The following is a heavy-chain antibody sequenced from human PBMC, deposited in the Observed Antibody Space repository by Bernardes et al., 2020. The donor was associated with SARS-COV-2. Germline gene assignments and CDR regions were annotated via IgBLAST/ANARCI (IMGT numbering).Heavy chain of an antibody. J-gene: IGHJ4*02. V-gene: IGHV3-72*01. CDR3: VAMIRGGGF. D-gene: IGHD3-10*01. CDR1: GVTFKDHY. Sequence: GGPLRLSCGVSGVTFKDHYIDWARRAPGKGLEWVGRVKDKPNNYATQFAASVTGRFSISRDDSKNSVYLQMDSLKSEDTAMYYCVAMIRGGGFWGQGTLVTVPS. CDR2: VKDKPNNYAT.